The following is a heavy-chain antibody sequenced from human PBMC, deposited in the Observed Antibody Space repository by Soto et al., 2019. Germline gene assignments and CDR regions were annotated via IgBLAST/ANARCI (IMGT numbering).Heavy chain of an antibody. D-gene: IGHD3-22*01. CDR2: ISAYNGNT. CDR1: GYTFTSYG. Sequence: GASVKVSCKASGYTFTSYGISWVRQAPGQGLEWMGWISAYNGNTNYAQKLQGRVTMTTDTSTSTAYMELRSLRSDDTAVYYCARDRPYYYDSSGNDAFDIWGQGTMVTVSS. V-gene: IGHV1-18*01. CDR3: ARDRPYYYDSSGNDAFDI. J-gene: IGHJ3*02.